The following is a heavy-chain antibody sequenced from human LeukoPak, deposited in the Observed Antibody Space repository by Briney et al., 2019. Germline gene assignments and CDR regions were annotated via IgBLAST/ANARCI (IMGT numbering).Heavy chain of an antibody. Sequence: ASVKVSCKASGYTFTCYDISWVRQAPGQGLEWMGWISPYNGNTNYAQSLQGRVTMTTDTSTTTAYMELRSLRSDDTAVYYCARGVYSGSFSFDYWGQGSLVTVSS. V-gene: IGHV1-18*01. CDR2: ISPYNGNT. CDR3: ARGVYSGSFSFDY. J-gene: IGHJ4*02. CDR1: GYTFTCYD. D-gene: IGHD1-26*01.